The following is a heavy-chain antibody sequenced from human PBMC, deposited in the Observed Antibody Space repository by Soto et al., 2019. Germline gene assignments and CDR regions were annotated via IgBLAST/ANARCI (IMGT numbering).Heavy chain of an antibody. J-gene: IGHJ5*02. Sequence: GGSLRLSCAASGFTFSSYSMNWVRQAPGKGLEWVSYISSSSSTIYYADSVKGRFTISRDNAKNSLYLQMNSLRAEDTAVYYCARDYDFWSGPPSEWFDPWGQGTLVTVSS. CDR1: GFTFSSYS. CDR3: ARDYDFWSGPPSEWFDP. D-gene: IGHD3-3*01. V-gene: IGHV3-48*01. CDR2: ISSSSSTI.